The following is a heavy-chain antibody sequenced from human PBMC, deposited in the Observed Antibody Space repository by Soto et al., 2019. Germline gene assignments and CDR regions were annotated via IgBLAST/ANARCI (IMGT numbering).Heavy chain of an antibody. Sequence: QVQLVQSGAEVKKPGASVKVSCKASGYTFTSYGISWVRQAPGQGLEWMGWISAYNGNTNYAQKLQGRVTMTTDPSTSKAYMELRRLRSDDTALHYCARVLGYCSSTSFRPCYFDYGGQGTLVTVSS. J-gene: IGHJ4*02. D-gene: IGHD2-2*01. CDR3: ARVLGYCSSTSFRPCYFDY. CDR1: GYTFTSYG. V-gene: IGHV1-18*01. CDR2: ISAYNGNT.